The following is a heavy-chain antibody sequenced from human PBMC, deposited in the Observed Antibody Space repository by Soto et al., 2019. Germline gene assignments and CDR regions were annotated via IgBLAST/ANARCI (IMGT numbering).Heavy chain of an antibody. V-gene: IGHV4-61*01. CDR1: GDSVSSSSYY. CDR2: IYYSGST. D-gene: IGHD1-1*01. Sequence: SETLSLTCTVSGDSVSSSSYYWSWIRQPPGKGLEWIGYIYYSGSTNYNPSLKSRVTISVDTSKNQFSLKLSSVTAADTAVYYCARYNWGAMGAFDIWGQGTMVTVSS. CDR3: ARYNWGAMGAFDI. J-gene: IGHJ3*02.